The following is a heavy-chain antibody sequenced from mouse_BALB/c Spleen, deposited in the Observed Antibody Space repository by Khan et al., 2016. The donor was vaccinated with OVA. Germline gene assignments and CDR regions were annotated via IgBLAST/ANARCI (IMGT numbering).Heavy chain of an antibody. CDR3: ARRGQRWDFDY. CDR2: INPSTGYT. CDR1: GYTFINYW. J-gene: IGHJ2*01. Sequence: QVQLQQSGAELAKPGASVKMSCKASGYTFINYWILWVKQRPGQGLEWIGYINPSTGYTEYNQNFKDQSTLTADKSSSTAYMQLSSLTSEDSAVYYGARRGQRWDFDYWGQGTTLTVSS. D-gene: IGHD1-1*01. V-gene: IGHV1-7*01.